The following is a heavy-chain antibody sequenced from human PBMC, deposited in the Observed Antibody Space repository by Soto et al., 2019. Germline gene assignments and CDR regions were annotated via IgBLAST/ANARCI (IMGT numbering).Heavy chain of an antibody. Sequence: LSLTCTVSGGSMIDYYWTWIRQPAGKGLEWIGRIFSSGSTKYNPSLKSRVTMSVDTSKNQFSLMLGSMTAADTAVYYCARSESDDLYNWFDPWGQGTLVTVSS. CDR2: IFSSGST. J-gene: IGHJ5*02. CDR1: GGSMIDYY. V-gene: IGHV4-4*07. CDR3: ARSESDDLYNWFDP. D-gene: IGHD2-21*02.